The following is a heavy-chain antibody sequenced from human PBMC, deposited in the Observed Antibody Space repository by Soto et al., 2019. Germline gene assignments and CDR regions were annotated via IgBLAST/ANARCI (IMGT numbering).Heavy chain of an antibody. D-gene: IGHD3-10*01. CDR1: GFTFSSYW. CDR2: IKQDGSEK. CDR3: ASTLRYGSGSSYIAAFDI. J-gene: IGHJ3*02. V-gene: IGHV3-7*01. Sequence: GGSLRLSCAASGFTFSSYWMSWVRQAPGKGLEWVANIKQDGSEKYYVDSVKGRFTISRDNAKNSLYLQMNSLRAEDAAVYYCASTLRYGSGSSYIAAFDIWGQGTMVTVSS.